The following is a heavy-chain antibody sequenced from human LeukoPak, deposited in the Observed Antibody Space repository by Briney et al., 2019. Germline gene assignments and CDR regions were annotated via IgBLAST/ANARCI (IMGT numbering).Heavy chain of an antibody. Sequence: PGWSLRLSCAASGFTFSSYSMNWVRQAPGKGLEWVSSISSSSSYIYYADSVKGRFTISRDNAKNSLYLQMNSLKADDTAVYYCTRGAGTGWRFDSWGQGTLVTVSS. D-gene: IGHD6-19*01. CDR2: ISSSSSYI. CDR1: GFTFSSYS. J-gene: IGHJ4*02. V-gene: IGHV3-21*01. CDR3: TRGAGTGWRFDS.